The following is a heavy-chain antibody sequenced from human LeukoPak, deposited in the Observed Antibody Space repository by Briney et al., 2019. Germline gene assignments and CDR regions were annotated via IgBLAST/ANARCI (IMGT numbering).Heavy chain of an antibody. Sequence: GGSLRLSCAASGFNFRSYGMHWVRQAPGRGLEWVTFISSDGNTKNYPDSVKGRFTSSRDNSKNTLYLQMNSLRPEDTAVYYCAKDRGCSGMTCYQQFHYHYGMDSWGQGTTVTVSS. CDR2: ISSDGNTK. CDR1: GFNFRSYG. J-gene: IGHJ6*02. CDR3: AKDRGCSGMTCYQQFHYHYGMDS. D-gene: IGHD2-15*01. V-gene: IGHV3-30*18.